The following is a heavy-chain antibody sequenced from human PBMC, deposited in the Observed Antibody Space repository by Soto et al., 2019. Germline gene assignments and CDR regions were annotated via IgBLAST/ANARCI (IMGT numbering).Heavy chain of an antibody. D-gene: IGHD6-13*01. Sequence: LRLSCAASGSTFPNYPMHWVRQTPDNGLEWVAVISHDGVNKNSADSVKGRFTISRDNSRNTLYLQMDSLRVEDTAMYYCVRGGYSSSWERLDPWGQGTLVTVSS. CDR2: ISHDGVNK. J-gene: IGHJ5*02. V-gene: IGHV3-30-3*01. CDR3: VRGGYSSSWERLDP. CDR1: GSTFPNYP.